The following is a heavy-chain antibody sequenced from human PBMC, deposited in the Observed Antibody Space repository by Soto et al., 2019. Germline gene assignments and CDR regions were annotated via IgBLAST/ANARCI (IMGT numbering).Heavy chain of an antibody. CDR3: AKEFYSSGWWDGYYYYGMDV. V-gene: IGHV3-23*01. J-gene: IGHJ6*02. CDR2: ISGSGGST. D-gene: IGHD6-19*01. CDR1: GFTFSSYA. Sequence: EVQLLESGGGLVQPGGSLRLSCAASGFTFSSYAMSWVRQAPGKGLEWVSAISGSGGSTYYADSAKGRFTISIDNSKNTLYLQMSSLRAEDTAVYYCAKEFYSSGWWDGYYYYGMDVWGQGTTVTVSS.